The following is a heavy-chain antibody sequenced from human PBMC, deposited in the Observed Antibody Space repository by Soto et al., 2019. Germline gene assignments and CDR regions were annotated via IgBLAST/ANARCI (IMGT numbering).Heavy chain of an antibody. CDR2: IHYSGST. D-gene: IGHD3-9*01. CDR3: ARAFDILTRYYFDY. V-gene: IGHV4-59*08. Sequence: PSETLSLTCAVYGGSFSGYHWSWIRQHPGKGLEWIGYIHYSGSTNYNPSLKSRVTISVDTSKNQFSLRLSSVTAADTAVYYCARAFDILTRYYFDYWGQGTLVTVSS. CDR1: GGSFSGYH. J-gene: IGHJ4*02.